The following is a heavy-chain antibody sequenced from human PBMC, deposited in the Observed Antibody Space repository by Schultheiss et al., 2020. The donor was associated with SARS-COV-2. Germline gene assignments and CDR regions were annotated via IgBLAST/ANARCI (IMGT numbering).Heavy chain of an antibody. Sequence: GGSLRLSCAASGFTFSSYAMSWVRQAPGKGLEWVSAISGSGGSTYYADSVKGRFTISRDNSKNTLYLQMNSLRAEDTAVYYCASTLSGSYYNAFDYWGQGTLVTVSS. CDR2: ISGSGGST. V-gene: IGHV3-23*01. D-gene: IGHD3-10*01. J-gene: IGHJ4*02. CDR1: GFTFSSYA. CDR3: ASTLSGSYYNAFDY.